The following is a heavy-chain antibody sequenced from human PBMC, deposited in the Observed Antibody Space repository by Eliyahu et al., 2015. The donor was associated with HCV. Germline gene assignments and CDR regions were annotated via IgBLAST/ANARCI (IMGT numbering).Heavy chain of an antibody. J-gene: IGHJ6*02. Sequence: EVQLVQSGAEVKKPGESLKISCKGSGYSFTSYWIGXVRQMPGKGLEWMGIIYPGDSDTRYSPSFQGQVTISADKSISTAYLQWSSLKASDTAMYYCARGYSSSWTGHYYYYYGMDVWGQGTTVTVSS. V-gene: IGHV5-51*01. CDR3: ARGYSSSWTGHYYYYYGMDV. CDR2: IYPGDSDT. D-gene: IGHD6-13*01. CDR1: GYSFTSYW.